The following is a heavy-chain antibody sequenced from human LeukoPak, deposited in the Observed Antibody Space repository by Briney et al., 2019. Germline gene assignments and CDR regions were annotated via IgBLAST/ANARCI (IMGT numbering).Heavy chain of an antibody. CDR2: ISYDGSNK. CDR1: GFTFSSYA. CDR3: AKDSETGVVVPAASHAGY. Sequence: GGSLRLSCAASGFTFSSYAMHWVRQAPGKGLEWVAVISYDGSNKYYADSVKGRFTISRDNSKNTLYLQMNSLRAEDTAVYYCAKDSETGVVVPAASHAGYWGQGTLVTVSS. J-gene: IGHJ4*02. V-gene: IGHV3-30-3*01. D-gene: IGHD2-2*01.